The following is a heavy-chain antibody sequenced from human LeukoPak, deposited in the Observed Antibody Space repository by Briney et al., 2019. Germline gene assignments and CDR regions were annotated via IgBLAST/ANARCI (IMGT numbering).Heavy chain of an antibody. V-gene: IGHV4-59*12. Sequence: SETLSLTCTVSGGSISSYYWSWIRQPPGKGLEWIGEMHHSGSTNYNPSVKSRVTISVDKSTNQFSLRLSSVTAADTAVYYCARSRGVTMVRGVTFYFDYWGQGTLVTVSS. CDR2: MHHSGST. J-gene: IGHJ4*02. CDR1: GGSISSYY. CDR3: ARSRGVTMVRGVTFYFDY. D-gene: IGHD3-10*01.